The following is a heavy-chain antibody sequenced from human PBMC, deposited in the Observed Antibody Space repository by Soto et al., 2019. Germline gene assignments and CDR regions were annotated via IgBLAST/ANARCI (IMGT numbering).Heavy chain of an antibody. CDR1: GGSISSNFYY. D-gene: IGHD3-16*01. CDR2: IYYRGST. V-gene: IGHV4-39*07. CDR3: ARSRGYGLGRYYYYGMDV. J-gene: IGHJ6*02. Sequence: PSETLSLTCTVSGGSISSNFYYWGWIRQPPGKGLQWIGNIYYRGSTNYNPSLKSPVTISVDTSKNQFSLKLSSVTAADTAVYYCARSRGYGLGRYYYYGMDVWGQGTTVTVSS.